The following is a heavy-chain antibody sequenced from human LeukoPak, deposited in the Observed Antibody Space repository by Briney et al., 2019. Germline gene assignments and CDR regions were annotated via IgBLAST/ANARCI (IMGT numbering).Heavy chain of an antibody. CDR2: IYYSGST. CDR3: ARSYQLWPFDY. CDR1: GGSISSYY. Sequence: SETLSLTCTVSGGSISSYYWSWIRQPPGKGLEWIGYIYYSGSTNYNPSLKSRVTISVDTSRNQFSLKLSSVTAADTAVYYCARSYQLWPFDYWGQGTLVTVSS. J-gene: IGHJ4*02. V-gene: IGHV4-59*08. D-gene: IGHD5-18*01.